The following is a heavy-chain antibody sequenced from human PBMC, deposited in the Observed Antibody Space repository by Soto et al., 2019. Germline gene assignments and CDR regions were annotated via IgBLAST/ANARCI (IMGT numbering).Heavy chain of an antibody. D-gene: IGHD3-10*01. V-gene: IGHV1-18*01. Sequence: ASVKVSCKASGYTFTSYGISWVRPAPGQGLEWMGGLSGYNGKTNYAQKLQGRVTMTTDTSTSTAYMELRSLRADDTAEYYCARDQGSYYGSGSSYIPFDYLCQ. J-gene: IGHJ4*02. CDR2: LSGYNGKT. CDR1: GYTFTSYG. CDR3: ARDQGSYYGSGSSYIPFDY.